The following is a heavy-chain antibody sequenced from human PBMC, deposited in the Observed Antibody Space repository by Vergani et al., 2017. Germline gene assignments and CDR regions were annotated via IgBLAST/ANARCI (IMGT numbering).Heavy chain of an antibody. V-gene: IGHV3-11*01. CDR3: AREVLWFGEYD. CDR1: GFTFRDDS. D-gene: IGHD3-10*01. Sequence: QVHLVESGGDLVKAGGSLRLACANSGFTFRDDSMGWIRQAPGKGLEWVSYISSSGSTIYYADSVKGRFTISRDNAKNSLYLQMNSLRAEDTAVYYCAREVLWFGEYDWGQGTLVTVSS. J-gene: IGHJ4*02. CDR2: ISSSGSTI.